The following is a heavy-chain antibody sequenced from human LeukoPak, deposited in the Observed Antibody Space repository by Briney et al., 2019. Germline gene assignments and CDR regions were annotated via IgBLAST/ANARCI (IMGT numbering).Heavy chain of an antibody. CDR3: ARPLMYYYGSETYFWFDP. CDR2: ISSSSSYI. D-gene: IGHD3-10*01. Sequence: PGGSLRLSCAASGFTFSSYSMNWVSQAPGKGLEWVSSISSSSSYIYYADSVKGRFTISRDNAKNSLSLQMNSLRAEDTAVYYCARPLMYYYGSETYFWFDPWGQGTLVAVSS. J-gene: IGHJ5*02. V-gene: IGHV3-21*01. CDR1: GFTFSSYS.